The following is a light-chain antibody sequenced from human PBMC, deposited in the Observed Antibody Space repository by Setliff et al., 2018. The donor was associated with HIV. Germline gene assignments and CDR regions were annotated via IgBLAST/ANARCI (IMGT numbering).Light chain of an antibody. J-gene: IGLJ1*01. CDR3: ASYAGDGVHDIYV. Sequence: QSVLTQPPSASGSPGQSVAISCTGTSSDIGSHNHVSWDQQNPGKAPKLMIYELSQRPSGVPDRFSGSKSGNTASLTVSGLQAEDEADYYCASYAGDGVHDIYVFGTGTKVTVL. V-gene: IGLV2-8*01. CDR2: ELS. CDR1: SSDIGSHNH.